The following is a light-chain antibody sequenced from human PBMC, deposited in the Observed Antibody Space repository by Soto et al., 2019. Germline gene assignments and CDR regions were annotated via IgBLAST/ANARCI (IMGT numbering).Light chain of an antibody. V-gene: IGKV1-33*01. Sequence: DIQMTHSPSTLSASVLYIVTITFRSSQSIIIWLAWYQHKPGKAPQVLIWDASSLQTGVPSRFSGSGSGTDLTFTISSLQPEDTATYYCQQYDNLYSINFGQGTRLEIK. CDR1: QSIIIW. CDR3: QQYDNLYSIN. CDR2: DAS. J-gene: IGKJ5*01.